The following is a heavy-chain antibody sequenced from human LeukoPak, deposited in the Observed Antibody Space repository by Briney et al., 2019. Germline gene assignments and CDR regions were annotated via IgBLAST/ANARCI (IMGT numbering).Heavy chain of an antibody. CDR2: TYYRSKWYN. D-gene: IGHD6-13*01. CDR3: ARGSSSWPPGRYYGMDV. Sequence: SQTLSLTCAISGDSVSSNSAAWNWIRQSPSRGLEWLGRTYYRSKWYNDYAVSVKSRITINPDTPKNQFSLQLNSVTPEDTAVYYCARGSSSWPPGRYYGMDVWGQGTTVTVSS. J-gene: IGHJ6*02. V-gene: IGHV6-1*01. CDR1: GDSVSSNSAA.